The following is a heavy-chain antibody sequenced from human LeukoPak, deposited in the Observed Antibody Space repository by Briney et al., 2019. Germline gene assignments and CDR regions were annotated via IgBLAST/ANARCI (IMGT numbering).Heavy chain of an antibody. CDR2: IYYSGST. CDR1: GDSIDTSFW. Sequence: SETLSLTCGVSGDSIDTSFWWNWIRQPPGKGLEWIGYIYYSGSTNYNPSLKSRVTISVDTSKNQFSLKLNSVTAADTAVYYCARVTGYMIEDYFDYWGQGILVTVSS. D-gene: IGHD3-9*01. V-gene: IGHV4-59*01. CDR3: ARVTGYMIEDYFDY. J-gene: IGHJ4*02.